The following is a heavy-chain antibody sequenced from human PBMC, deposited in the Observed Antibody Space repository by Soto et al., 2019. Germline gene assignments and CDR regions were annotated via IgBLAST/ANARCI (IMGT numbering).Heavy chain of an antibody. V-gene: IGHV4-31*03. CDR3: ARDRGYYGSGSYYIQYYFDY. D-gene: IGHD3-10*01. CDR1: GGSISSGGYY. Sequence: QVQLQESGPGLVKPSQTLSLTCTVSGGSISSGGYYWSWIRQHPGKGLEWIGCIYYSGSTYYNPSLKSRVTISVDTSKNQFSLKLSSVTAADTAVYYCARDRGYYGSGSYYIQYYFDYWGQGTLVTVSS. CDR2: IYYSGST. J-gene: IGHJ4*02.